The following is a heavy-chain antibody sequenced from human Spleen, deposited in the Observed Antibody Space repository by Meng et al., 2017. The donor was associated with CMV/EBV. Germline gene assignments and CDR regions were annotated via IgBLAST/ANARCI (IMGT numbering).Heavy chain of an antibody. D-gene: IGHD3-16*02. CDR2: ISAYNGNT. CDR3: ARDSMITFGGVIVTSYYFDY. V-gene: IGHV1-18*01. CDR1: TSYG. J-gene: IGHJ4*02. Sequence: TSYGISWVRQAPGQGLEWMGWISAYNGNTNYAQKLQSRVTMTTDTSTSTAYMELRSLKSDDTAVYYCARDSMITFGGVIVTSYYFDYWGQGTLVTVSS.